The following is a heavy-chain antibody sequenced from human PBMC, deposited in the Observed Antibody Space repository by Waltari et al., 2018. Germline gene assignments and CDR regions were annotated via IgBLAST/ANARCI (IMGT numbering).Heavy chain of an antibody. CDR1: GGTFSSYA. CDR2: IIPILGIA. J-gene: IGHJ3*02. Sequence: QVQLVQSGAEVKKPGSSVKVSCKASGGTFSSYAIGWVRQAPGQGLEWMGGIIPILGIANYAQKFQGRVTITADKSTSTAYMELSSLRSEDTAVYYCARDPLDPDAFDIWGQGTMVTVSS. V-gene: IGHV1-69*10. CDR3: ARDPLDPDAFDI. D-gene: IGHD1-1*01.